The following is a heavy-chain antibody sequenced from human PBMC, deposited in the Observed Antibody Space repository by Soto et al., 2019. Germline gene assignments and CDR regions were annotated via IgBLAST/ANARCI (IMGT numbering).Heavy chain of an antibody. J-gene: IGHJ4*02. CDR2: ISGIGSNT. CDR3: ARAASDTNGYPDY. CDR1: GFTFSDYY. D-gene: IGHD3-22*01. Sequence: QVQLVESGGGLVKPGGSLRLSCAASGFTFSDYYMSWIRQAPGKGLELVSYISGIGSNTYYADSLKGRFSISRDNAKNALYLQMNSLRAEDAAVYYCARAASDTNGYPDYWGQGTLVTVSS. V-gene: IGHV3-11*01.